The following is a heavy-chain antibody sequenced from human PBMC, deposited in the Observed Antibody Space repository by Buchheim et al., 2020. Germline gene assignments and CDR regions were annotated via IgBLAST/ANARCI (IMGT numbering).Heavy chain of an antibody. CDR2: ISSSSSYI. V-gene: IGHV3-21*01. D-gene: IGHD6-6*01. CDR3: ASFTLARPRTWDV. CDR1: GFTFSSYS. Sequence: EVQLVESGGGLVKPGGSLRLSCAASGFTFSSYSMNWVRQAPGTGLEWVSSISSSSSYIYYADSVKGRFTISRDNPKKSLYLQMNSLRAEDTAVYYCASFTLARPRTWDVWGQGTT. J-gene: IGHJ6*02.